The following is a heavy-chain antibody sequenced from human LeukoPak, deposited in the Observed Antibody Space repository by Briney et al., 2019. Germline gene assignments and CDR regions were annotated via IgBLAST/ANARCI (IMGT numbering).Heavy chain of an antibody. D-gene: IGHD6-25*01. V-gene: IGHV4-38-2*02. Sequence: SETLSLTCTVSGYSISSGYYWGWIRQPPGKGLEWIGSTHHSGSTYYNPSLKSRVTISMDTSKNQFSLKLSSVTAADTAMYYCARVARDSSAWYSVDYWGQGGLVTVSS. J-gene: IGHJ4*02. CDR3: ARVARDSSAWYSVDY. CDR1: GYSISSGYY. CDR2: THHSGST.